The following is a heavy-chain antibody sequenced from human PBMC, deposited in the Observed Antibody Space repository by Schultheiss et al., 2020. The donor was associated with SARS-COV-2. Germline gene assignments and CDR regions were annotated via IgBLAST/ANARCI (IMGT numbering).Heavy chain of an antibody. J-gene: IGHJ4*02. CDR3: TTDVAIAAAGTVSGFGYYFDY. CDR2: ISWNSGSI. CDR1: GFTFDDYA. Sequence: GGSLRLSCAASGFTFDDYAMHWVRQAPGKGLEWVSGISWNSGSIGYADSVKGRFTISRDNAKNSLYLQMNSLRAEDTALYYCTTDVAIAAAGTVSGFGYYFDYWGQGTLVTVSS. V-gene: IGHV3-9*01. D-gene: IGHD6-13*01.